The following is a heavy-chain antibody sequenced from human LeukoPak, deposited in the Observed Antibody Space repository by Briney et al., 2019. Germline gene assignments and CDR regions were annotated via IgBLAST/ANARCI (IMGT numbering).Heavy chain of an antibody. CDR2: INPNSGGT. J-gene: IGHJ5*02. CDR3: AASVGYHRDWFDP. CDR1: GYTFTGYY. V-gene: IGHV1-2*02. D-gene: IGHD1-26*01. Sequence: GASVKVSCKASGYTFTGYYVHWVRQAPGQGLEWMGWINPNSGGTNYAQKFQGRVTMTRDTSISTAYMELSRLRSDDTAVYYCAASVGYHRDWFDPWGQGTLVTVSS.